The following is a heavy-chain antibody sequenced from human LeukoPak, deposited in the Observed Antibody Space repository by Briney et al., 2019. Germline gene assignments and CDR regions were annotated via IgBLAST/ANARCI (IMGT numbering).Heavy chain of an antibody. V-gene: IGHV4-38-2*02. CDR3: ARESSSHGGAFDI. J-gene: IGHJ3*02. Sequence: SETLSLTCTVSGYSISSGYYWGWIRQPPGKGLEWIGSIYHSGSTYYNPSLKSRVTISVDTSKNQFSLKLSSVTAADTAVYYCARESSSHGGAFDIWGQGTMVTVSS. D-gene: IGHD3-16*01. CDR2: IYHSGST. CDR1: GYSISSGYY.